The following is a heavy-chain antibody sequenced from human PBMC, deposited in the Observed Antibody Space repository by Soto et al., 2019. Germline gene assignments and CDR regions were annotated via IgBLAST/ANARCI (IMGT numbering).Heavy chain of an antibody. J-gene: IGHJ5*02. D-gene: IGHD1-1*01. V-gene: IGHV3-53*02. CDR2: IYSGGNT. CDR3: ARGTDNAKIRFDP. CDR1: GFAVSSNF. Sequence: EVQLVETGGGLIQPGGSVRLSCADSGFAVSSNFVNWVRQAPGKGLEWVSVIYSGGNTYYADSVKGRFTISRDNSKNTVYLQMNSLRAEDTALYYCARGTDNAKIRFDPRGQGTLVTVSS.